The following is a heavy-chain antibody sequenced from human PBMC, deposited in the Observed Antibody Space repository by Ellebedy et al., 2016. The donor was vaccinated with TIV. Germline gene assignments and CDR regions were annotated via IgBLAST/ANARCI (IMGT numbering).Heavy chain of an antibody. CDR3: ARGVVGAGNGNEY. V-gene: IGHV3-33*08. J-gene: IGHJ4*02. D-gene: IGHD2-15*01. CDR2: ISNDGSNK. CDR1: GFTFSRYG. Sequence: GESLKISSAASGFTFSRYGMHWVRQAPGKGLEWVAGISNDGSNKYEEDSVRGRLTISRDNSKNTLYLQMNSLRAEDTAVYYCARGVVGAGNGNEYWGRGTLVTVSS.